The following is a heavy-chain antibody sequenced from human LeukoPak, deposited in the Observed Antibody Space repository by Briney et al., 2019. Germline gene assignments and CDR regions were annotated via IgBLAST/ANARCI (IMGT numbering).Heavy chain of an antibody. V-gene: IGHV1-18*01. D-gene: IGHD2-15*01. Sequence: ASVKVSCKASGYTFTSYGIGWVRQAPGQGLEWMGWISAYNGNTNYAQKLQGRVTMTTDTSTSTAYMELRSLRSDDTAVYYCARDAHLGYCSSGSCYYYMDVWGKGTTVTISS. CDR1: GYTFTSYG. CDR3: ARDAHLGYCSSGSCYYYMDV. CDR2: ISAYNGNT. J-gene: IGHJ6*03.